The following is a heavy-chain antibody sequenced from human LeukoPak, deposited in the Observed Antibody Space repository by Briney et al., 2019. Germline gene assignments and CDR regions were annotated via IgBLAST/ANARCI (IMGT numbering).Heavy chain of an antibody. CDR1: GFTFSSYE. J-gene: IGHJ4*02. CDR3: ARDTTANDYGDYVFDY. D-gene: IGHD4-17*01. V-gene: IGHV3-48*03. Sequence: GGSLRLSCAASGFTFSSYEMNWVRQAPGKGLEWVSYISSSGSTIYYADSVKGRFTISRDNAKNSLYLQMNSLRAEDTAVYYCARDTTANDYGDYVFDYWGQGTLVTVSS. CDR2: ISSSGSTI.